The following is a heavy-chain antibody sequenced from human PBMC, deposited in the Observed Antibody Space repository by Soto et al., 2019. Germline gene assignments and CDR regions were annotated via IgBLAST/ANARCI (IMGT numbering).Heavy chain of an antibody. CDR1: GYTFTSYV. CDR2: ISAYNGNT. Sequence: QVQLVQSGAEVKKPGASVKVSCRASGYTFTSYVISWVRQAPGQGLEWMGWISAYNGNTNFAQKLQGRVTMTTDTSTSIAYMELRSLRSDDTAVYYCARVVATVAGPYGMDVWDQGTTVTVSS. D-gene: IGHD6-19*01. J-gene: IGHJ6*02. V-gene: IGHV1-18*01. CDR3: ARVVATVAGPYGMDV.